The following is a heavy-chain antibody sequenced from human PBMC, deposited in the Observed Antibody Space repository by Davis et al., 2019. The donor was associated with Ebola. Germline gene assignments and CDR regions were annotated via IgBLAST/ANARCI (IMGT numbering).Heavy chain of an antibody. CDR3: AKDLVVVGATGPDF. D-gene: IGHD2-15*01. Sequence: GESLKISCAASGFTFSSYGIHWVRQAPGKGLEWVAFIRFDGSNKYYADSVKGRFSVSRDNSKNTLYLQMSSLRADDTALYYCAKDLVVVGATGPDFWGQGTLVTVSS. J-gene: IGHJ4*02. CDR1: GFTFSSYG. V-gene: IGHV3-30*02. CDR2: IRFDGSNK.